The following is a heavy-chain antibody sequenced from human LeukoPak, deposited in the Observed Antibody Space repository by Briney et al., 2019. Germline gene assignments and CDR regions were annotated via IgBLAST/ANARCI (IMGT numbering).Heavy chain of an antibody. CDR3: GIRDTSDYYVF. Sequence: PGGSLRLSCTGSGFTFRTYAFSWVRQAPGKGLEWVSATGSNGVTYYADSVKGRFTISRDNSKNALYLQMNGLRADDTAVYYCGIRDTSDYYVFWGQGTPVTVSS. CDR1: GFTFRTYA. J-gene: IGHJ4*02. CDR2: TGSNGVT. D-gene: IGHD3-22*01. V-gene: IGHV3-23*01.